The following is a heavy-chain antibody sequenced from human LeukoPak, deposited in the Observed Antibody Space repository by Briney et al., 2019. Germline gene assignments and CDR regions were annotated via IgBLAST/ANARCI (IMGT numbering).Heavy chain of an antibody. Sequence: PSETLSLTCAVYGGSFSGYYWSWIRQPPGKGLEWIGEINHSGSTNYNPSLKSRVTISVDTSKNQFSLKLSSVTAADTAVYYCARERSGYACDYWGQGTLVTVSS. CDR1: GGSFSGYY. D-gene: IGHD5-12*01. V-gene: IGHV4-34*01. CDR3: ARERSGYACDY. CDR2: INHSGST. J-gene: IGHJ4*02.